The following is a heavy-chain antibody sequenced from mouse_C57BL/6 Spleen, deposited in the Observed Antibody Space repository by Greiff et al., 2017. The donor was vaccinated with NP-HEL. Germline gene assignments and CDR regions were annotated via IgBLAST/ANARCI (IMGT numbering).Heavy chain of an antibody. J-gene: IGHJ4*01. V-gene: IGHV1-82*01. Sequence: QVQLQQSGPELVKPGASVKISCKASGYAFSSSWMNWVKQRPGKGLEWIGRIYPGDGDTNYNGKFKGKATLTADKSSSTAYMQLSSLTSEDSAVYFCALGWAMDYWGQGTSVTVSS. CDR3: ALGWAMDY. CDR1: GYAFSSSW. D-gene: IGHD4-1*01. CDR2: IYPGDGDT.